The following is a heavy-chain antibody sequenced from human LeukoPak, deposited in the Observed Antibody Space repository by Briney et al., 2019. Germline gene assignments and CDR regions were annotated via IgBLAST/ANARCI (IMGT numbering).Heavy chain of an antibody. J-gene: IGHJ3*02. Sequence: PGRSLRLSCAASGFTFSSYGMHWVRQAPGKWLEWVAVIWYDGSNKYYADSVKGRFTISRDNSKNTLYLQMNSLRAEDTAVYYCARVPEGVAAAGTGAFDIWGQGRMVTVSS. CDR3: ARVPEGVAAAGTGAFDI. V-gene: IGHV3-33*01. CDR2: IWYDGSNK. D-gene: IGHD6-13*01. CDR1: GFTFSSYG.